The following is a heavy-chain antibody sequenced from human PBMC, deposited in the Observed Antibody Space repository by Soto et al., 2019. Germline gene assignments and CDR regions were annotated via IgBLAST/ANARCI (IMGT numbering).Heavy chain of an antibody. J-gene: IGHJ4*02. D-gene: IGHD2-15*01. Sequence: EVQLLESGGGLVQPGGSLRLSCAASGFTFSSYAMSWVRQAPGKGLEWVSAISGSGGSTYYADSVKGRFTISRDNSKNTLYLQMNSLSAEDTAVYYCAKDRYCSGGSCYEGFDYWGQGTLVTVSS. V-gene: IGHV3-23*01. CDR3: AKDRYCSGGSCYEGFDY. CDR1: GFTFSSYA. CDR2: ISGSGGST.